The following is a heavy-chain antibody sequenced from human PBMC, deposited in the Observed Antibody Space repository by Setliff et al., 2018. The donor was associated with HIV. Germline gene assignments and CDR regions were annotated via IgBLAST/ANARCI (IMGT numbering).Heavy chain of an antibody. CDR1: GGTLSSYG. V-gene: IGHV1-69*13. Sequence: ASVKVSCKASGGTLSSYGISWVRQAPRQGLEWMGKIIPIFGTPNYAQKFKGRLTITADESTSTVYMELSSLIPEDTAVYYCARDSRDIVVVIAPEPEPYYYYGMDVWGEGTTVTVSS. CDR2: IIPIFGTP. J-gene: IGHJ6*04. CDR3: ARDSRDIVVVIAPEPEPYYYYGMDV. D-gene: IGHD2-15*01.